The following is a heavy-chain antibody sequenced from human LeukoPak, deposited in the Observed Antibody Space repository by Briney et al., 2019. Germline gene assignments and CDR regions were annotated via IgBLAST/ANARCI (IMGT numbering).Heavy chain of an antibody. CDR2: IYSGGNT. V-gene: IGHV3-66*01. CDR1: GFTVSNYY. J-gene: IGHJ4*02. D-gene: IGHD3-10*01. CDR3: ARNGGSGSYSLDY. Sequence: GGSLRLSCAASGFTVSNYYMNWVRQAPGKGLEWVSVIYSGGNTYYADSVKGRFTISRDNSKSTLYLQMNSLRAEDTAMYFCARNGGSGSYSLDYWGQETLVTVSS.